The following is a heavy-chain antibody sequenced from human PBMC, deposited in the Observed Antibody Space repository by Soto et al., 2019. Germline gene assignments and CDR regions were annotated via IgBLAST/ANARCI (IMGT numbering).Heavy chain of an antibody. CDR1: GVTFTSAA. CDR3: AADVSCSGGSCYLFFDY. J-gene: IGHJ4*02. Sequence: QMQLVQSGPEVKKPGTSVKVSCKASGVTFTSAAVQWVRQARGQRLEWIGWIVVGSGNTNYAQKFQERVTITRDMSTSTAYMELSSLRSEDTAVYYCAADVSCSGGSCYLFFDYWGQGTLVTVSS. CDR2: IVVGSGNT. V-gene: IGHV1-58*01. D-gene: IGHD2-15*01.